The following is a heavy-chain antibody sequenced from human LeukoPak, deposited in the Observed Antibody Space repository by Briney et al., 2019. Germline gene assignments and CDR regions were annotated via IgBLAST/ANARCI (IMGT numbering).Heavy chain of an antibody. V-gene: IGHV1-69*13. J-gene: IGHJ5*02. CDR1: GGTFSSYA. CDR3: ARGSSGIAGAAFYNWFDP. Sequence: ASVKVSCKASGGTFSSYAISWVRQAPGQGLEWMGGIIPIFGTANYAQKFQGRVTITADESTSTAYMELSSLRSEDTAVYYCARGSSGIAGAAFYNWFDPWGQGTLVTVSS. D-gene: IGHD1-26*01. CDR2: IIPIFGTA.